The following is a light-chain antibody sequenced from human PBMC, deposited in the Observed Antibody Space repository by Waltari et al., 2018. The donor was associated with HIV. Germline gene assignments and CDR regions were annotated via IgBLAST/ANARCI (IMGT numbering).Light chain of an antibody. CDR3: VAWDDSLNGWV. CDR2: TNN. V-gene: IGLV1-44*01. CDR1: SPNIGSNT. Sequence: QSVLTPPPSASGTPGQSVTLSCSGGSPNIGSNTANWYQQLPGPAPKLLIYTNNQRPSGVPDRFSGSNAGTSASLAISGLQSEDEADYYCVAWDDSLNGWVFGGGTKLTVL. J-gene: IGLJ3*02.